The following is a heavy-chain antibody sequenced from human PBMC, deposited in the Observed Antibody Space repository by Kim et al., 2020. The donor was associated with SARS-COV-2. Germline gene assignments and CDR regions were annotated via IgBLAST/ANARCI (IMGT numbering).Heavy chain of an antibody. Sequence: SETLSLTCAVYRGSFSGYYWTWIRQPPGKGLEWIGEINHSGNTNYNPSLKSRVTISVDTSKNQFSLKVTSLTVADTAVYYCARGRGDSSSWDRGGYNYYGMDVWGQGTTVTVSS. D-gene: IGHD3-22*01. CDR2: INHSGNT. CDR3: ARGRGDSSSWDRGGYNYYGMDV. V-gene: IGHV4-34*01. J-gene: IGHJ6*02. CDR1: RGSFSGYY.